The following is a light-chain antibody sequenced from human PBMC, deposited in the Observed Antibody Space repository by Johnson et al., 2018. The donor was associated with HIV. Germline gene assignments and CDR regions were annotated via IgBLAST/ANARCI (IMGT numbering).Light chain of an antibody. CDR2: DNS. CDR1: SSNIGNNY. Sequence: QSVLTQPPSVSAAPGQKVTISCSGSSSNIGNNYVSWYQQVPGAAPKLLIYDNSKRPSGIPDRFSGSKSGTSATLAITGLQTGDEADYYCGTWDTSLGAQYVFGSGTKVTVL. V-gene: IGLV1-51*01. J-gene: IGLJ1*01. CDR3: GTWDTSLGAQYV.